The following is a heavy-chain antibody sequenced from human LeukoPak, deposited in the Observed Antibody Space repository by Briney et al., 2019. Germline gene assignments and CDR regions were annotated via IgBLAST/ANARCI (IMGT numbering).Heavy chain of an antibody. J-gene: IGHJ4*02. CDR2: INPSGGST. V-gene: IGHV1-46*01. Sequence: ASVKVSCKASGYTFTSYDINWVRQATGQGLEWMGIINPSGGSTSYAQKFQGRVTMTRDTSTSTVYMELSSLRSEDTAVYYCARWSIAAAEDDYWGQGTLVTVSS. CDR1: GYTFTSYD. D-gene: IGHD6-13*01. CDR3: ARWSIAAAEDDY.